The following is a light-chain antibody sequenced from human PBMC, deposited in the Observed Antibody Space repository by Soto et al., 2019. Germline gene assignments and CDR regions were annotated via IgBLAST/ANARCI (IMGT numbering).Light chain of an antibody. CDR1: SSDVGGYNY. J-gene: IGLJ2*01. V-gene: IGLV2-14*01. Sequence: LTQPASVSGSPGQSITISCTGTSSDVGGYNYVSWYQQHPGKAPKLMIYEVSNRPSGVSNRFSGSKSGNTASLTISGLQAEYEADYYCSSYTSSSTLVFGGGTKLTVL. CDR2: EVS. CDR3: SSYTSSSTLV.